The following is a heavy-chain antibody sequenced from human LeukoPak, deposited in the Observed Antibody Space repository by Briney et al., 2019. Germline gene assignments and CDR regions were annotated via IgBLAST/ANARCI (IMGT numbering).Heavy chain of an antibody. V-gene: IGHV3-74*01. CDR1: GFTFSSYW. CDR2: INRDGSST. J-gene: IGHJ6*03. CDR3: ARDQAIFGTHYYYYYMDV. D-gene: IGHD3-3*01. Sequence: GSLSLSCAASGFTFSSYWMHWVRQAPGKGLVWVSRINRDGSSTSYADSVKGRFTISRDNAKNTLYLQMNSLRAEDTAVYYCARDQAIFGTHYYYYYMDVWGNGTTVTVSS.